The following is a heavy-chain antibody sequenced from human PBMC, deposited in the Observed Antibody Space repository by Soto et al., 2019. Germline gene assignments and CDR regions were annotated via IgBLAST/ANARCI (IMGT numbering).Heavy chain of an antibody. CDR3: ARAVGRVGEIYWFDH. V-gene: IGHV1-46*01. J-gene: IGHJ5*02. CDR2: INPLGFST. CDR1: GYTFTRYN. D-gene: IGHD3-10*01. Sequence: QVQLVQSGAAVKTPGASVKVSCKASGYTFTRYNMHLVRQAPGQGLEWVGMINPLGFSTTYAQPVRCRDTMTTNTSTSTVYIELTQLRSADTAVYYCARAVGRVGEIYWFDHWGQGTLGTVS.